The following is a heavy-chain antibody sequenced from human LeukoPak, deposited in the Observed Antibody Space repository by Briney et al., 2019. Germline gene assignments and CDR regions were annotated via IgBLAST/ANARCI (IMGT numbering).Heavy chain of an antibody. V-gene: IGHV3-23*01. J-gene: IGHJ4*02. Sequence: PGGSLRLSCAASKFTISSYAMRCGRQAPGKGLEWVSAISGSGVSTYYADSVKGRFTISRENPKNTLYLQMNSLRAEDTAVYYCGTPGRSPSAFEYWGQGTLVTVSS. CDR2: ISGSGVST. CDR3: GTPGRSPSAFEY. CDR1: KFTISSYA. D-gene: IGHD1-14*01.